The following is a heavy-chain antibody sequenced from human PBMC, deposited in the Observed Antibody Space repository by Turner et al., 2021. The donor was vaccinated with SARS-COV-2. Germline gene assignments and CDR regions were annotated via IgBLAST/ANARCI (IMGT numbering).Heavy chain of an antibody. Sequence: QVQLRQWVAGLLKPSETLSLTCAVYGGSFSGYYWSWIRQPPGKGLEWIGEINHSGSTNYNPSLKSRVTISVDTSKNQFSLKLSSVTAADTAVYYCARGGGYSYGALDYWGQGTLVTVSS. V-gene: IGHV4-34*01. J-gene: IGHJ4*02. CDR1: GGSFSGYY. CDR2: INHSGST. CDR3: ARGGGYSYGALDY. D-gene: IGHD5-18*01.